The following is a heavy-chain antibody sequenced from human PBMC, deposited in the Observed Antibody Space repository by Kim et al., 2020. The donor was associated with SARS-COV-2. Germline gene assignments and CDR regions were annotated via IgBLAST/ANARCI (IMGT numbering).Heavy chain of an antibody. J-gene: IGHJ2*01. V-gene: IGHV4-39*01. CDR3: ARHLRDWYFDL. Sequence: HHPTLKGRVTISVDTSKNQFSLRLSSVTAADTAVYYCARHLRDWYFDLWGRGTLVTVSS.